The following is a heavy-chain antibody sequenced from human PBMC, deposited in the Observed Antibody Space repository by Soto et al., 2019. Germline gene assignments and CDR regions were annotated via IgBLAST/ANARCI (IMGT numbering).Heavy chain of an antibody. CDR1: GYTFTSYG. J-gene: IGHJ5*02. CDR3: VRRHVSATGIDWFDP. Sequence: GASVKVSCKAPGYTFTSYGIHWVRQAPGQRLEWMGWINAANGDTKYSPKFQGRVTITRDTSASTAYMELSSLRSEDTAVCYCVRRHVSATGIDWFDPWGQGTLVTVSS. V-gene: IGHV1-3*01. D-gene: IGHD6-13*01. CDR2: INAANGDT.